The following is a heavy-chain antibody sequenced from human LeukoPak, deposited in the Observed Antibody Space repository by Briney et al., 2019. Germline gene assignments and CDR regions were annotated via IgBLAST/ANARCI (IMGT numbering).Heavy chain of an antibody. V-gene: IGHV3-23*01. CDR2: ISGSGGST. CDR3: AKGTTVTTGKNDFDY. Sequence: GGSLRLSCAASGFTFSSYAMSGVRQAPGKGLEWVSAISGSGGSTYYADSVKGRFTISRDNSKNTLYLQMNSLRAEDTAVYYCAKGTTVTTGKNDFDYWGQGTLVTVSS. J-gene: IGHJ4*02. D-gene: IGHD4-17*01. CDR1: GFTFSSYA.